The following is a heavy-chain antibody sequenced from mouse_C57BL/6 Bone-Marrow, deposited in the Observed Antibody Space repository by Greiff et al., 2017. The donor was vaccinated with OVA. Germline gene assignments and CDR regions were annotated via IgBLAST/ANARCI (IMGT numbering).Heavy chain of an antibody. CDR3: AKKIYYDYDGGFDY. J-gene: IGHJ2*01. Sequence: VQLQQSGAELVKPGASVKMSCKASGYTFTSYWITWVKQRPGQGLEWIGDIYPGSGSTNYNEKFKSKATLTVDTSSSTAYMQLSSLTSEDSAVYYCAKKIYYDYDGGFDYWGQGTTLTVSS. CDR2: IYPGSGST. D-gene: IGHD2-4*01. V-gene: IGHV1-55*01. CDR1: GYTFTSYW.